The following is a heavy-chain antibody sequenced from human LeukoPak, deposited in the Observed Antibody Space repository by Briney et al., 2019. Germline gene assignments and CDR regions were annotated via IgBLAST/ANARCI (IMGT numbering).Heavy chain of an antibody. CDR3: ARDIAVAGNYFDY. D-gene: IGHD6-19*01. CDR1: GFTFSNYW. Sequence: GGSLRLSCSASGFTFSNYWMHWVRQAPGKGLVWVSRINSDMSGTNYADSVKGRFTISRDNAKNTLYLQMNSLRAEDTAVYYCARDIAVAGNYFDYWGQGTLVTVSS. CDR2: INSDMSGT. J-gene: IGHJ4*02. V-gene: IGHV3-74*01.